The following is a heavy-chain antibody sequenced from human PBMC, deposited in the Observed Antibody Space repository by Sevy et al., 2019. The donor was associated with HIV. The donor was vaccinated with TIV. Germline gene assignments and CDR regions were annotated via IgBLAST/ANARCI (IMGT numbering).Heavy chain of an antibody. Sequence: GGSLRLSCAASGFTFSDYNMSWVRQAPGKGLEWVSYISSSGSTIYYADSVKGRFTISRDNAKNSLYLQMNSLRAEDTAVYYCARDPTYYDFWSGYYTGWFDPWGQGTLVTVSS. CDR2: ISSSGSTI. D-gene: IGHD3-3*01. CDR1: GFTFSDYN. V-gene: IGHV3-11*01. CDR3: ARDPTYYDFWSGYYTGWFDP. J-gene: IGHJ5*02.